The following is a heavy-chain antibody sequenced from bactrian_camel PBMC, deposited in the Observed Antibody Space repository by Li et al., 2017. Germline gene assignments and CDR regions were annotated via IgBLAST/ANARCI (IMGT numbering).Heavy chain of an antibody. CDR1: GDPVSKYC. CDR3: AAGGYCHRIEYSVEY. J-gene: IGHJ4*01. D-gene: IGHD2*01. CDR2: INRDGIA. Sequence: HVQLVESGGGSVQVGGSLRLDCKASGDPVSKYCMAWFRQSPGKEREAVAVINRDGIADYEDSVKGRFAISKDNAENTLYLQMNSLKVEDTAMYYCAAGGYCHRIEYSVEYWGQGTQVTVS. V-gene: IGHV3S55*01.